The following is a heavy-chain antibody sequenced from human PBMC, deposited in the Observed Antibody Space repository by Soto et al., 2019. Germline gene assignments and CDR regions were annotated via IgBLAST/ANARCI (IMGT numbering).Heavy chain of an antibody. V-gene: IGHV1-69*12. Sequence: QVQLVQSGADVKKPGSSVKVSCKASGGAFSSYAIIWVRQAPGQGLEWMGGSIPIFGTANYAQKLQGRVTITADEYTSTDYMELSSLRSEDTALYDCAGALVEMATISPNLDYWGQGTLVTVSS. D-gene: IGHD5-12*01. CDR3: AGALVEMATISPNLDY. CDR1: GGAFSSYA. J-gene: IGHJ4*02. CDR2: SIPIFGTA.